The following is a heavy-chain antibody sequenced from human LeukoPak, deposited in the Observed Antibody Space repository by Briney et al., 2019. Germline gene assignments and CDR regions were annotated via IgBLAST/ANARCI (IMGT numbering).Heavy chain of an antibody. CDR3: ARADSSGWSFRYNWFDP. D-gene: IGHD6-19*01. CDR2: IYTSGST. CDR1: GGSISSYY. J-gene: IGHJ5*02. V-gene: IGHV4-4*08. Sequence: PSETLSLTCTVSGGSISSYYWSWIRQPPGKGLEWIGYIYTSGSTNYNPSLKSRVTMSVDTSKNQFSLKLSSVTAADTAVYYCARADSSGWSFRYNWFDPWGQGTLVTVSS.